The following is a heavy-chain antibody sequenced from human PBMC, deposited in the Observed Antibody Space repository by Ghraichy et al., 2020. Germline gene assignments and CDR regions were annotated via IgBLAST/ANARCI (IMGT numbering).Heavy chain of an antibody. V-gene: IGHV4-4*07. CDR3: ARVGSGYEYDAFDI. Sequence: SETLSLTCTVSGGSISSYYWSWIRQPAGKGLEWIGRIYSSGSTNYNPSLKSRVTMSVDTSKKQFSLKLSSVTAADTAVYYCARVGSGYEYDAFDIWGQGTMVTVSS. D-gene: IGHD5-12*01. CDR1: GGSISSYY. CDR2: IYSSGST. J-gene: IGHJ3*02.